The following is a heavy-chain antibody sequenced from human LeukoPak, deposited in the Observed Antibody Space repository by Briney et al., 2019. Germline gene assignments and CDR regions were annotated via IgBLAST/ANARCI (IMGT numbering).Heavy chain of an antibody. V-gene: IGHV4-59*12. CDR3: ARGWGDYDILSGSDY. CDR1: RGAIRNYY. J-gene: IGHJ4*02. Sequence: ETLSRTCPVSRGAIRNYYWSWIGPPPGTGLGWIANISQTGSANSNPSLKSRITISVATSTNQFSLKLSSVTAAATAVYSCARGWGDYDILSGSDYWGPGTLVTVSS. D-gene: IGHD3-9*01. CDR2: ISQTGSA.